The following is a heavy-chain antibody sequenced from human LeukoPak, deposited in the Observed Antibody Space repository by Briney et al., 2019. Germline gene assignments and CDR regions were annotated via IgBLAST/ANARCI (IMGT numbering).Heavy chain of an antibody. Sequence: GTSLRLSCAASGFNFGVYGMQWVRQAPGKGLEWVAVIWYDGSNKYYADSVKGRFTISRDNSKNTLYLQMNSLRAEDTAVYYCARGGGSGLYYYYYYGMDVWGQGTTVTVSS. V-gene: IGHV3-33*01. CDR3: ARGGGSGLYYYYYYGMDV. D-gene: IGHD2-15*01. CDR2: IWYDGSNK. J-gene: IGHJ6*02. CDR1: GFNFGVYG.